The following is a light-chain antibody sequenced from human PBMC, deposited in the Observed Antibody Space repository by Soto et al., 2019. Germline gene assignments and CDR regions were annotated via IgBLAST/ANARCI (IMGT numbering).Light chain of an antibody. CDR1: ISDVGGYNY. CDR2: EVS. V-gene: IGLV2-14*01. J-gene: IGLJ1*01. CDR3: SSYTSSSPYV. Sequence: QSALTQPASVSGSPGQSITISCTGTISDVGGYNYVSWYQQHPGKAPKLMIYEVSNRPSGVSNRFSGSKSGNTASLTISGLQAEDEADYYCSSYTSSSPYVFGTGTKVIVL.